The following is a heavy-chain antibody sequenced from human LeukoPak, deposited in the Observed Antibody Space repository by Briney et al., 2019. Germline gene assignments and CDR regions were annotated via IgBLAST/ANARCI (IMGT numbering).Heavy chain of an antibody. V-gene: IGHV4-38-2*02. CDR1: GYSISSGYY. D-gene: IGHD2-2*01. Sequence: SETLSLTCAASGYSISSGYYWGWIRQPPGKGLEWIGSMYHSGSTYYNPSLKSRVTISVDTSKNQFSLKLSSVTAADTAVYYCVRDSKCTSASCYPFDYWGQGTPVTVSS. CDR3: VRDSKCTSASCYPFDY. CDR2: MYHSGST. J-gene: IGHJ4*02.